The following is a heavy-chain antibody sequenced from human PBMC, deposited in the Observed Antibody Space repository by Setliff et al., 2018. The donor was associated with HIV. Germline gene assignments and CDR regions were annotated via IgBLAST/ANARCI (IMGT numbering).Heavy chain of an antibody. Sequence: SETLSLTCTVSGASSIYFWGWIRQPPGKGLEWIGSVYYSGSTYYNPSLKSRVTISMDTSKNQFSLKLNSVTAAVTAVYYCAKDRSGSYRTFDYWGPGILVTVSS. J-gene: IGHJ4*02. D-gene: IGHD1-26*01. CDR3: AKDRSGSYRTFDY. CDR2: VYYSGST. V-gene: IGHV4-39*07. CDR1: GASSIYF.